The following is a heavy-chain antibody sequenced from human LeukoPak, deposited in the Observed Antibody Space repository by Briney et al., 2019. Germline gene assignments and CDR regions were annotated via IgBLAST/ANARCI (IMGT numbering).Heavy chain of an antibody. CDR1: GFTFCSYS. Sequence: GGSLMLSCAASGFTFCSYSMNWVRQAPGKGLEWVSSISSSSSYIYYADSVKGRFTISRDNAKNSLYLQMNSLRAEDTAVYYCARELRYYYDSSGYNFDYWGQGTLVTVSS. J-gene: IGHJ4*02. CDR2: ISSSSSYI. V-gene: IGHV3-21*01. D-gene: IGHD3-22*01. CDR3: ARELRYYYDSSGYNFDY.